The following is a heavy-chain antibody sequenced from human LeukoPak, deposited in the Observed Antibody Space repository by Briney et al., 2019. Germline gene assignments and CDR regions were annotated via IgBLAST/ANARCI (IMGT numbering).Heavy chain of an antibody. CDR2: MNPNSGNT. V-gene: IGHV1-8*01. Sequence: ASVKVSCKASGYTFTSYDINWVRQATGQGLEWMGWMNPNSGNTGYAQKFQGRVTMTRNTSISTAYMELSSLRSEDTAVYYCARGERVLWCGELLGYYYYMDVWGKGTTVTISS. D-gene: IGHD3-10*01. CDR1: GYTFTSYD. CDR3: ARGERVLWCGELLGYYYYMDV. J-gene: IGHJ6*03.